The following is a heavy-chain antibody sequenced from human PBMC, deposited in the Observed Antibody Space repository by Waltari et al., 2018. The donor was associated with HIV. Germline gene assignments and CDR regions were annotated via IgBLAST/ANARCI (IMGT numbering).Heavy chain of an antibody. CDR2: IKQDGSEK. V-gene: IGHV3-7*01. CDR3: ARRPQAAAPYYYYYGMDV. J-gene: IGHJ6*02. D-gene: IGHD6-13*01. CDR1: GFTFSSYW. Sequence: EVQLVESGGGLVQPGGSLRLSCAASGFTFSSYWMSWVRQPPGKGLEWVANIKQDGSEKYYVDSVKGRFTISRDNAKNSLYLQMNSLRAEDTAVYYCARRPQAAAPYYYYYGMDVWGQGTTVTVSS.